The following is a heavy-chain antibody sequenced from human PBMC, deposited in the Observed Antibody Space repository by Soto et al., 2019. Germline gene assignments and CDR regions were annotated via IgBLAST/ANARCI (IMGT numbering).Heavy chain of an antibody. Sequence: PGGSLRLSCAASGFTFSSYWMHWVRQAPGKGLVWVSRINSDGSSTSYADSVKGRFTISRDNAKNTLYLQMNSLRAEDTAVYYCARDSGTNTDDFRGTEFDYWGQGTMVPVSS. D-gene: IGHD2-15*01. V-gene: IGHV3-74*01. CDR3: ARDSGTNTDDFRGTEFDY. CDR1: GFTFSSYW. J-gene: IGHJ4*02. CDR2: INSDGSST.